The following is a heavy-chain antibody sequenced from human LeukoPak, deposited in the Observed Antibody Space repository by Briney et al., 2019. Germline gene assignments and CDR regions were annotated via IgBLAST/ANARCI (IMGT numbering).Heavy chain of an antibody. J-gene: IGHJ4*02. CDR2: IYSGGST. D-gene: IGHD2-15*01. CDR3: ARWGDRCSGGSCYFFFDY. V-gene: IGHV3-66*01. Sequence: PGGSLRLSCAASGFTVSSNYMSWVRQAPGKGLEWVSVIYSGGSTYYADSVKGRFTISRDNSKNTLYLQMNSLRAEDTAVYYCARWGDRCSGGSCYFFFDYWGQGTLVTVSS. CDR1: GFTVSSNY.